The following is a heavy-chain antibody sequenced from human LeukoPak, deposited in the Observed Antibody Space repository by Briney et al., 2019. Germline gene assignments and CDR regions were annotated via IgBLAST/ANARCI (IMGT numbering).Heavy chain of an antibody. Sequence: PGGSLRLSCAASGFTVSSNYMSWVRQAPGKGLEWVSVIYSGGSTYYADSVKGRFTISRDNSKNTLYLQMNSLRAEDTAVYYCARGGEKSLTGDLHAFDIWGQGTMVTVSS. CDR3: ARGGEKSLTGDLHAFDI. V-gene: IGHV3-53*01. D-gene: IGHD7-27*01. CDR2: IYSGGST. J-gene: IGHJ3*02. CDR1: GFTVSSNY.